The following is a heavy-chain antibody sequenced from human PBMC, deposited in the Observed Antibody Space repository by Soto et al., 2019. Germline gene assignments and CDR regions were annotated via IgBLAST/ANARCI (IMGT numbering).Heavy chain of an antibody. Sequence: QVQLVESGGGVVQPGRSLRLSCAASGFTFSSYAMHWVRQAPGKGLEWVAVISYDGSNKYYADSVKGRFTISRDNSKNTLYLQMNSLRAEDTAVYYCARDIRWLVRYYFDYWGQGTLVTVSS. V-gene: IGHV3-30-3*01. CDR2: ISYDGSNK. CDR3: ARDIRWLVRYYFDY. J-gene: IGHJ4*02. CDR1: GFTFSSYA. D-gene: IGHD6-19*01.